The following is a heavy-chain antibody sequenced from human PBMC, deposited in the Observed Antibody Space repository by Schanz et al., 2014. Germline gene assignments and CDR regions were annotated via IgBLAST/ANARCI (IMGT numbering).Heavy chain of an antibody. CDR1: EFTFSSYA. D-gene: IGHD3-10*01. CDR2: ISGSGGST. J-gene: IGHJ3*02. CDR3: AKGRFGELSAFDI. V-gene: IGHV3-23*01. Sequence: EVQLLESGGGLVQPGGSLRLSCAASEFTFSSYAMSWVRQAPGKGLEWVSAISGSGGSTYYADSVKGRFTISRDNSKNTLYLQMNSLRAEDTAVYYCAKGRFGELSAFDIWGQGTIVTVSS.